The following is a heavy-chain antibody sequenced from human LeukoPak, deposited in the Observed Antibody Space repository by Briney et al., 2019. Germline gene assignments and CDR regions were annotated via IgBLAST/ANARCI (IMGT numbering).Heavy chain of an antibody. Sequence: GGSLRLSCAASGFTFSSYGMSWVRQAPGKGLEWASGISGSGGSTYYADSVKGRFTISRDNSKNTLYLQMNSPRAEDTAVYYCAKDFVRGVGDFDYWGQGTLVTVSS. CDR3: AKDFVRGVGDFDY. D-gene: IGHD3-10*02. CDR2: ISGSGGST. J-gene: IGHJ4*02. V-gene: IGHV3-23*01. CDR1: GFTFSSYG.